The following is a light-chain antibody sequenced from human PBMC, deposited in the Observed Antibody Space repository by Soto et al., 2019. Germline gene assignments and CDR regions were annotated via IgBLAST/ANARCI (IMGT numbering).Light chain of an antibody. V-gene: IGKV3-20*01. J-gene: IGKJ1*01. Sequence: EIELTQSPGTRSLSPGERATLSCRASQSVSRGFLAWFQQTPGQAPRLLIFGASNRATGVPDRFSGSGSGTDFTLTISRLEPEDFAVYYCLQYGDSPQSPQTFGQGTKVDIK. CDR2: GAS. CDR1: QSVSRGF. CDR3: LQYGDSPQSPQT.